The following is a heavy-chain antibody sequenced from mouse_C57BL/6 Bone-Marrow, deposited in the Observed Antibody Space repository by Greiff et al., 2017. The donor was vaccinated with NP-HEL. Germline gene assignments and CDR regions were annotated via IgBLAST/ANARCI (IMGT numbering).Heavy chain of an antibody. J-gene: IGHJ1*03. Sequence: EVQLQESGGGLVQPGGSMKLSCAASGFTFSDAWMDWVRQSPEKGLEWVAEIRNKANNHATYYAESVKGRFTISGDDSKSSVYLQMNSLRAEDTGIYYCTRDYGSSYFWYFDVWGTGTTVTVSS. V-gene: IGHV6-6*01. CDR1: GFTFSDAW. CDR2: IRNKANNHAT. CDR3: TRDYGSSYFWYFDV. D-gene: IGHD1-1*01.